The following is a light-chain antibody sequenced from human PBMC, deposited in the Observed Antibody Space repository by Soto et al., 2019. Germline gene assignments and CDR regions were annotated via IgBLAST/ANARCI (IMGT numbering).Light chain of an antibody. Sequence: QSVLTQPASVSGSPGQLITISCTGTGSDIGSYNYVSWYQHHPGKVPKFIIYDVTNRPSGVSDRFSGSKSGNTASLTISGLQAEDEADYYCNSYTSASTYVFGTGTKVTVL. CDR3: NSYTSASTYV. CDR1: GSDIGSYNY. V-gene: IGLV2-14*03. CDR2: DVT. J-gene: IGLJ1*01.